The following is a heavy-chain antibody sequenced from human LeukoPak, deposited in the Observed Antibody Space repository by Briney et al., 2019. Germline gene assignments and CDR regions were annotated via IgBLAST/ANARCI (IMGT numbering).Heavy chain of an antibody. J-gene: IGHJ4*02. Sequence: PSETLSLTCAVYGGSFSGYYWSWIRQPPGKGLKWIGEINHSGSTNYNPSLKSRVTISVDTSKNQFSLKLSSVTAADTAVYYCAGRGNYDSSGYYYNYWGQGTLVTVSS. CDR1: GGSFSGYY. D-gene: IGHD3-22*01. CDR3: AGRGNYDSSGYYYNY. CDR2: INHSGST. V-gene: IGHV4-34*01.